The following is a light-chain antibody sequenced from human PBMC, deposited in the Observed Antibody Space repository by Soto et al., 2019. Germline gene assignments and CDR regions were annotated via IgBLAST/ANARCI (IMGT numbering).Light chain of an antibody. V-gene: IGKV3-11*01. CDR1: QSVSSY. CDR2: DAS. J-gene: IGKJ2*01. Sequence: EIVLTQSPATLSLSPGERATLSCRASQSVSSYLAWYQQKPGQAPRLLIYDASNMATGIPDRFSGSGSGTDFTLTISSLEPEDFAVYYCQQRSNWPPMYTFGQGTKLEIK. CDR3: QQRSNWPPMYT.